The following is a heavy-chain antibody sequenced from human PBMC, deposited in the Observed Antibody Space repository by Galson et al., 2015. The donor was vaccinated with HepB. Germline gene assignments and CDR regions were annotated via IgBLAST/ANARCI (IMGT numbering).Heavy chain of an antibody. Sequence: SLRLSCAASGFTFNSYWMHWVRQAPGKGLVWVSRINSDGSSTSYADSVKGRFTISRDNAKNTLYLQMNSLRAEDTAVYYCARAPQYGGKDRLDYWGQGTLFTVSS. J-gene: IGHJ4*02. CDR3: ARAPQYGGKDRLDY. V-gene: IGHV3-74*01. CDR1: GFTFNSYW. CDR2: INSDGSST. D-gene: IGHD4-23*01.